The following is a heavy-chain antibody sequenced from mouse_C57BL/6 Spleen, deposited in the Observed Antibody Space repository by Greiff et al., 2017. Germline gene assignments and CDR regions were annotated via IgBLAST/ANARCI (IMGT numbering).Heavy chain of an antibody. CDR1: GYTFTSYW. CDR2: IDPSDSYT. J-gene: IGHJ2*01. V-gene: IGHV1-69*01. D-gene: IGHD2-2*01. CDR3: ASNYGYPLGY. Sequence: QVQLQQPGAELVMPGASVKLSCKASGYTFTSYWMHWVKQRPGQGLEWIGEIDPSDSYTNYNQKFKGKSTLTVDKSSSTAYMQLSSLTSEDSAVYYCASNYGYPLGYWGQGTTLTVSS.